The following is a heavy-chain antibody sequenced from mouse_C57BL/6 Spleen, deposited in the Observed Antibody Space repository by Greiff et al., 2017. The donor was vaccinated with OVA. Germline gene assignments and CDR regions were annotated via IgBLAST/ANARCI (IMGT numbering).Heavy chain of an antibody. J-gene: IGHJ3*01. Sequence: QVQLQQSGAELVRPGASVTLSCKASGYTFTDYEMYWVKQTPVHGLEWIGAIDPETGGTAYNQKFKGKAILTADKSSSTAYMELRSLTSEDSAVYYCTRSGDAWFAYWGQGTLVTVSA. D-gene: IGHD3-1*01. CDR1: GYTFTDYE. CDR2: IDPETGGT. V-gene: IGHV1-15*01. CDR3: TRSGDAWFAY.